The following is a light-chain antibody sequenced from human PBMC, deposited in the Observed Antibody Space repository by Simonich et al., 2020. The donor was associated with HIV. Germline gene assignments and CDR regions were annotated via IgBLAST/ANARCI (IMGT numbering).Light chain of an antibody. CDR1: QRVGIN. CDR2: GAS. V-gene: IGKV3-15*01. Sequence: EIVMTQSPDTLSVSPGERATLSCRASQRVGINLAWYQQKPGQAPRLLIYGASARATDIPARFSGSGSGTEFTLTISTMQSEDFAVYYCQQCNNWPPTFGQGTKVEIK. J-gene: IGKJ1*01. CDR3: QQCNNWPPT.